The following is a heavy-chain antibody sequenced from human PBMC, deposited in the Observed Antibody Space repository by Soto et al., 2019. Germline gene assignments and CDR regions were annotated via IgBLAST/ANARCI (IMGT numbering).Heavy chain of an antibody. J-gene: IGHJ4*02. CDR1: GYTFTNYD. V-gene: IGHV1-8*01. CDR2: MSPNSGNT. Sequence: ASVKVSCKASGYTFTNYDINWVRQAAGQGLEWMGWMSPNSGNTGYAQKFQGRITMTRSTSIATSYMELSGLTSEDSAVYYRARNPANICYFDPWGRGTKVTASS. CDR3: ARNPANICYFDP. D-gene: IGHD3-3*02.